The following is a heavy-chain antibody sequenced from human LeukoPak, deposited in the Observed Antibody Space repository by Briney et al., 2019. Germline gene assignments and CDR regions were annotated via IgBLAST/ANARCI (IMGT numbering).Heavy chain of an antibody. CDR2: INWNGGST. J-gene: IGHJ4*02. Sequence: PGGSLRLSCAASGFTFDDYGMSWVRQAPGKGLEWVSGINWNGGSTGYADSVKGRFTISRDNSKNTLYLQMNSLRAEDTAVYYCAKDSGYYSPVIWGQGTLVTVSS. D-gene: IGHD3-22*01. CDR1: GFTFDDYG. CDR3: AKDSGYYSPVI. V-gene: IGHV3-20*04.